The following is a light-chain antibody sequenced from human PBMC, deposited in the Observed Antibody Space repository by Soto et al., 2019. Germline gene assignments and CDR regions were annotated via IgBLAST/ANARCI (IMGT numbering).Light chain of an antibody. CDR1: EDINNY. V-gene: IGKV1-33*01. J-gene: IGKJ5*01. CDR3: QQYDNLPIT. Sequence: DIQMTQSRSSLSASVGDRVTITCQTTEDINNYLNWYQQKPGKAPKLLIYDASNLEAGVPSRFRGSGSGTDFTFTISSLQPEDIATYYCQQYDNLPITFGQGTRLEIK. CDR2: DAS.